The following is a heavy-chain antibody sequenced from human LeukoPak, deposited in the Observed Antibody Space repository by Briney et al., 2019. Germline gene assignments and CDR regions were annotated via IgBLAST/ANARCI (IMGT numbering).Heavy chain of an antibody. D-gene: IGHD4-17*01. CDR1: GGSFSDYY. J-gene: IGHJ4*02. V-gene: IGHV4-34*01. Sequence: SETLSLTCAVYGGSFSDYYWSWIRQPPGKGLEWIGEINHSGSTNYNPSLKSRVTISVDTSKNQFSLKLSSVTAADTAVYYCARARGDYGDYYFDYWGQGTLVTVSS. CDR2: INHSGST. CDR3: ARARGDYGDYYFDY.